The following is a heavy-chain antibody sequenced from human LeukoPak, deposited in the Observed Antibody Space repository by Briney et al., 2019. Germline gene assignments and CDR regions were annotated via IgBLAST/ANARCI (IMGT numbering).Heavy chain of an antibody. V-gene: IGHV1-69*05. CDR1: GYTFTGYY. CDR3: ARDTMVRGVIPYFDY. D-gene: IGHD3-10*01. J-gene: IGHJ4*02. Sequence: GASVKVSCKASGYTFTGYYMHWVRQAPGQGLEWMGGIIPIFGTANYAQKFQGRVTITTDESTSTAYMELSSLRSEDTAVYYCARDTMVRGVIPYFDYWGQGTLVTVSS. CDR2: IIPIFGTA.